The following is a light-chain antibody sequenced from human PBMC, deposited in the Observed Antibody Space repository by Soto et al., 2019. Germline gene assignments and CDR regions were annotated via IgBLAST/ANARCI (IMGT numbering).Light chain of an antibody. CDR3: QQYNSYSPMYT. J-gene: IGKJ2*01. V-gene: IGKV1-5*01. Sequence: DIQMTQSPSTLSASVGDRVTITCRASQSISSWLAWYQQKPGKAPKLLIYDASSLEGGVPSRFSGSGSGTEFTLPISSLQPDDFAPYYCQQYNSYSPMYTFGQGAKLEIK. CDR2: DAS. CDR1: QSISSW.